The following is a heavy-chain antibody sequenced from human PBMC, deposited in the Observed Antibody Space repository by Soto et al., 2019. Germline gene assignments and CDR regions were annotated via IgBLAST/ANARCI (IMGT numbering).Heavy chain of an antibody. CDR1: GGTFSSYA. CDR2: IIPIFGTA. Sequence: GASVKVSCKASGGTFSSYAISWVRQAPGQGLEWMGGIIPIFGTANYAQKFQGRVTITADESTSTAYMELSSLRSEDTAVYYCASEKRDCSSTSCSDAFDIWGQGTMVTVS. CDR3: ASEKRDCSSTSCSDAFDI. V-gene: IGHV1-69*13. D-gene: IGHD2-2*01. J-gene: IGHJ3*02.